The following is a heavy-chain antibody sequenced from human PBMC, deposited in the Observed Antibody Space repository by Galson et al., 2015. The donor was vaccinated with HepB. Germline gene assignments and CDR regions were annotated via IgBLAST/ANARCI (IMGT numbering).Heavy chain of an antibody. CDR1: GGSISSSSYY. J-gene: IGHJ3*02. CDR2: IFYSGTT. CDR3: ARHRYYDSSGPYDAFDI. V-gene: IGHV4-39*01. Sequence: SETLSLTCTVSGGSISSSSYYWGWIRQPPGKGLEWIGSIFYSGTTHYNPSLRSRVTISVDTSKNQFSLKLSSVTAADTAVYYCARHRYYDSSGPYDAFDIWGQGTMVTVSS. D-gene: IGHD3-22*01.